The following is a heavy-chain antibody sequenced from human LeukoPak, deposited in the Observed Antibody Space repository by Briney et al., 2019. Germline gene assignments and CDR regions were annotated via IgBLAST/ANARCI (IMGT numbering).Heavy chain of an antibody. CDR2: IYYSGST. D-gene: IGHD3-10*01. V-gene: IGHV4-59*01. CDR1: SDSISGYS. J-gene: IGHJ5*01. CDR3: ARGPYGSGISNWFDS. Sequence: PSETLSLTCSVSSDSISGYSWSWLGQPPKKGLMWRINIYYSGSTNYNPSLESRVTISVDPSKNQVSLRLTSVTTADTAMYYCARGPYGSGISNWFDSWGRGTLVIVSS.